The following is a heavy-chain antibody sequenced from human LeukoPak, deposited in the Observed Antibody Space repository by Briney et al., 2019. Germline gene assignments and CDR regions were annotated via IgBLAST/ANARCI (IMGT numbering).Heavy chain of an antibody. CDR3: ARGDSGYDYGFDN. Sequence: SVKVSCKASGGTFSSHAISWVRQAPGQGLEWVGGIIPIFGTTNYAQKSQGRVTITTDESTSTGYIELRSLRSDDTAVYYCARGDSGYDYGFDNWGQGTLVTVSS. V-gene: IGHV1-69*05. D-gene: IGHD5-12*01. CDR1: GGTFSSHA. J-gene: IGHJ4*02. CDR2: IIPIFGTT.